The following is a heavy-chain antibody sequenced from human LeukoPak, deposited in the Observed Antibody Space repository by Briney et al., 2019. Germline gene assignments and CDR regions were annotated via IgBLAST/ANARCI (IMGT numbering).Heavy chain of an antibody. Sequence: GGSLRLSCAASGFTFSSYAMSWVRQAPGKGLEWVSAVSGSGGSTYYADSVKGRFTISRDNSKNTLYLQMNSLRAEDTAVYYCAKNRVVVPAAMRSWGQGTLVTVSS. CDR1: GFTFSSYA. CDR2: VSGSGGST. D-gene: IGHD2-2*01. CDR3: AKNRVVVPAAMRS. J-gene: IGHJ5*02. V-gene: IGHV3-23*01.